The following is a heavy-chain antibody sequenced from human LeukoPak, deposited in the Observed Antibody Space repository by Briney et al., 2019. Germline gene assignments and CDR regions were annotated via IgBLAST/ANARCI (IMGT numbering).Heavy chain of an antibody. CDR2: INSDGSST. CDR1: GFTFSSYW. D-gene: IGHD3-10*01. Sequence: GGSLRLSCAVSGFTFSSYWMHWVRQAPGKGPVWVSRINSDGSSTIYADSVQGRFTISGDNAKNTLYLQMNSLRAEDTAVYFCTRGTGSYYSLGYWGQGTLVTVSS. CDR3: TRGTGSYYSLGY. V-gene: IGHV3-74*01. J-gene: IGHJ4*02.